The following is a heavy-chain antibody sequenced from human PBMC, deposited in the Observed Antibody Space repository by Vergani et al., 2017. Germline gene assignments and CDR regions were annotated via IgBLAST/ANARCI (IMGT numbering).Heavy chain of an antibody. D-gene: IGHD2-15*01. CDR3: ASKRGACRAAYCHSYDF. Sequence: QVQLQESGPGLVKPSETLSLTCTVSGDSVISTDYHWGWIRQPPGKGLEWIGSMYYSGRTSYNPSLESRISISFETPKNQFSLRLTSVTAADTAVYYCASKRGACRAAYCHSYDFWGPGTLVGVSS. CDR1: GDSVISTDYH. CDR2: MYYSGRT. J-gene: IGHJ4*02. V-gene: IGHV4-39*01.